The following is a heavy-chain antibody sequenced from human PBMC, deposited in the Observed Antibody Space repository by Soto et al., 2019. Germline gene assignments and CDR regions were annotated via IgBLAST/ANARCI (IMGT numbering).Heavy chain of an antibody. CDR1: GGSFSGYY. J-gene: IGHJ4*02. D-gene: IGHD3-3*01. CDR3: ARGFGERLLKEVNYFDY. CDR2: INHSGST. V-gene: IGHV4-34*01. Sequence: PSETLSLTCAVYGGSFSGYYWSWIRQPPGKGLEWIGEINHSGSTNYNPSLKSRVTISVDTSKNQFSLKLSSVTAADTAVYYCARGFGERLLKEVNYFDYWGQGTLVTVSS.